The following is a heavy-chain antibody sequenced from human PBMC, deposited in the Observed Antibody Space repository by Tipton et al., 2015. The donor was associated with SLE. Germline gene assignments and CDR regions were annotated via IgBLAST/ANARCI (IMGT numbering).Heavy chain of an antibody. CDR2: IYYSGTT. V-gene: IGHV4-59*02. J-gene: IGHJ6*02. CDR1: GASVSSFC. Sequence: TLSLTCTVSGASVSSFCWNWIRQSPGKGLEWIAYIYYSGTTNYNPSLKSRVSISVDTSKNHFSLNLYSVTAADTAVYYCARGSRGVGFDVWGHGTTVIVSS. CDR3: ARGSRGVGFDV. D-gene: IGHD3-10*01.